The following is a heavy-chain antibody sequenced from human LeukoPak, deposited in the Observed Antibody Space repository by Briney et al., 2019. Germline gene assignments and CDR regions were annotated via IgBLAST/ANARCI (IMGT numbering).Heavy chain of an antibody. CDR3: ARHGSVRSPLGP. V-gene: IGHV4-4*09. D-gene: IGHD3-10*01. J-gene: IGHJ5*02. Sequence: SETLSLTCTVSGGSISRYYWSWIRQPPGKGLEWIGYIYTSGSTNYNPSLKSRVTISVDTSKNQFSLNLRSVTAADTAVYYCARHGSVRSPLGPWGQGTLVTVSS. CDR1: GGSISRYY. CDR2: IYTSGST.